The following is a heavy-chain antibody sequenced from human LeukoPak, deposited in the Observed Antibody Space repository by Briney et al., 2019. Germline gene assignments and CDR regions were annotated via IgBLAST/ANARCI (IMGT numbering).Heavy chain of an antibody. CDR2: IYYSGST. V-gene: IGHV4-61*01. CDR1: GRSVSSARYY. Sequence: SQTLSLTCTVSGRSVSSARYYWGWIQQPPGKGLERIVYIYYSGSTNYNPSLKSRVTISVDTSKNQFSLKLSSVTAADTAVYYCARDYDILTGYYYYYYGMDVWGQGTTVTVSS. J-gene: IGHJ6*02. CDR3: ARDYDILTGYYYYYYGMDV. D-gene: IGHD3-9*01.